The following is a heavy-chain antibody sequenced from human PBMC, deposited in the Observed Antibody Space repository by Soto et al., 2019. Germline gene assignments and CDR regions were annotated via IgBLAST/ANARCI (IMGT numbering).Heavy chain of an antibody. V-gene: IGHV1-46*03. Sequence: ASVKVSCKASGYTFTSYYMHWVRQAPGQGLEWMGIINPSGGSTSYAQKFQGRVTMTRDTSTSTVYMELSSLRSEDTAVYYCARSIAVAGTSGSPYAFAIWGQGTMVTVSS. CDR1: GYTFTSYY. CDR3: ARSIAVAGTSGSPYAFAI. J-gene: IGHJ3*02. CDR2: INPSGGST. D-gene: IGHD6-19*01.